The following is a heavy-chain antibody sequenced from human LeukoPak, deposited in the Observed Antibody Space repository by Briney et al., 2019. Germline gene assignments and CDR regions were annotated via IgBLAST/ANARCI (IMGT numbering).Heavy chain of an antibody. V-gene: IGHV4-4*02. CDR3: ARVISSAWRQNDL. J-gene: IGHJ5*02. CDR1: GASITSYAR. D-gene: IGHD3-22*01. CDR2: MHLNGNT. Sequence: SETLSLTCAVSGASITSYARWSWVRQPPGKGLEWIGEMHLNGNTNFNPSLKSRVTMSIDKSKNHFSLNLSSVTAADTAVYYCARVISSAWRQNDLWGQGTLVTVSS.